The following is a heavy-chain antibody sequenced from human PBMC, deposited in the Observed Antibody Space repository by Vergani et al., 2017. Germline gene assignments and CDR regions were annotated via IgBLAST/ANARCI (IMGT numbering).Heavy chain of an antibody. CDR1: GGSFSGYY. CDR2: INNSGST. CDR3: ARGRKRGRGYSYGYLDY. D-gene: IGHD5-18*01. V-gene: IGHV4-34*01. Sequence: QVQLQQWGAGLLKPSETLSLTCAVYGGSFSGYYWSWIRQPPGKGLEWIGEINNSGSTNYNPSLKSRVTISVDTSKKQFSLKLSSVTAADTAVYYCARGRKRGRGYSYGYLDYWGQGTLVTVSS. J-gene: IGHJ4*02.